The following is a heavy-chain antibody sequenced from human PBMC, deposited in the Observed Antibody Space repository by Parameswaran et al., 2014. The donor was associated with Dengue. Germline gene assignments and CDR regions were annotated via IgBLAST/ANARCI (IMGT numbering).Heavy chain of an antibody. J-gene: IGHJ4*02. CDR2: ISAYNGNT. D-gene: IGHD6-6*01. CDR3: ARGGYSSSYRGLDY. Sequence: SWVRQAPGQGLEWMGWISAYNGNTNYAQKLQGRVTMTTDTSTSTAYMELRSLRSDDTAVYYCARGGYSSSYRGLDYWGQGTLVTVSS. V-gene: IGHV1-18*01.